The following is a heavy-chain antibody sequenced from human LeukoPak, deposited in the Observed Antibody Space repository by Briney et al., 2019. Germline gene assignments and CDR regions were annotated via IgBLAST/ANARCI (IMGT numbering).Heavy chain of an antibody. Sequence: GGSLRLSCAASGFTFSSYTMHWVRQAPGKGLEWVAVISYDGSNKYYADSVKGRFTISRDNSKNTLYLQMNSLRAEDTAVYYCARAGSGWYSFGYWGQGTLVTVSS. V-gene: IGHV3-30-3*01. D-gene: IGHD6-19*01. CDR1: GFTFSSYT. CDR2: ISYDGSNK. J-gene: IGHJ4*02. CDR3: ARAGSGWYSFGY.